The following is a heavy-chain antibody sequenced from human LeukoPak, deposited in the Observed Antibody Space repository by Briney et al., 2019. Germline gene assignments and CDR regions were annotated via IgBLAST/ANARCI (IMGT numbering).Heavy chain of an antibody. V-gene: IGHV3-23*01. CDR3: AKVVATYYDFWSGYCDY. CDR2: ISYSGGTT. D-gene: IGHD3-3*01. Sequence: GGSLRLSCASSGFTFTSYAVSWVRQAPGKGLEWVSTISYSGGTTYHTDSVKGRFTISRDISKNTLYLQMNSLRAEDTAVYYCAKVVATYYDFWSGYCDYWGQGTLVTVSS. CDR1: GFTFTSYA. J-gene: IGHJ4*02.